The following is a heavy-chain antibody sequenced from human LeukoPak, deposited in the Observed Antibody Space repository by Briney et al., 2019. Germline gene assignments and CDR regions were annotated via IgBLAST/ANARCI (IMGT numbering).Heavy chain of an antibody. CDR1: GYTFTSYG. J-gene: IGHJ4*02. CDR2: ISAYNGNT. D-gene: IGHD4-17*01. Sequence: ASVKVSCTASGYTFTSYGISWVRQAPGQGLEWMGWISAYNGNTNYAQKLQGRVTMTTDTSTSTAYMELRSLRSDDTAVYYCARDPYDYGDHHTYFDYWGQGTLVTVSS. V-gene: IGHV1-18*01. CDR3: ARDPYDYGDHHTYFDY.